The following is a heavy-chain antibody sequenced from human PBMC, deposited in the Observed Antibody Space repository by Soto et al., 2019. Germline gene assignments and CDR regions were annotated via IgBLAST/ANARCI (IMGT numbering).Heavy chain of an antibody. J-gene: IGHJ4*02. V-gene: IGHV4-59*01. CDR1: GGSITSSY. Sequence: SETLSLTCTVSGGSITSSYWSWIRRPPGKGLEWIAYIYDTGISGYTPSTSYNPSLKSRVTMSVDTSKSQFSLKLTSVTAADTAVYFCARDPLGYSSSHFFDQWGQGTLVTAPQ. CDR3: ARDPLGYSSSHFFDQ. CDR2: IYDTGISGYTPST. D-gene: IGHD6-6*01.